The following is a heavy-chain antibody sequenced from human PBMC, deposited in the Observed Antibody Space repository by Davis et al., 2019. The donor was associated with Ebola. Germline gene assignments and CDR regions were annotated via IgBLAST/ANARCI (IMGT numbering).Heavy chain of an antibody. CDR3: ARAMKKRGYSGSHHFDY. J-gene: IGHJ4*02. CDR1: GDTFTSYD. D-gene: IGHD5-12*01. V-gene: IGHV1-8*01. CDR2: MNPNSGNT. Sequence: AASVKVSCKASGDTFTSYDINWVRQATGQGLEWMGWMNPNSGNTGYAQKFQGRVTMTRNTSISTAYMELSSLRSEDTAVYYCARAMKKRGYSGSHHFDYWGQGTLVTVSS.